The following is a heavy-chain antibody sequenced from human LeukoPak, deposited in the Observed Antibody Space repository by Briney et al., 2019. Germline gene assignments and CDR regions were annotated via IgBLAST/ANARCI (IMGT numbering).Heavy chain of an antibody. V-gene: IGHV3-20*04. D-gene: IGHD3-3*01. Sequence: GGSLRLSCAASGFTFDDYGMSWVRQAPGKGLECVSGTNWNGGSTGYADSVKGRFTISRDNAKNSLYLQMNSLRAEDTALYYCARDSIFGVVINYMDVWGNGTTVTVSS. CDR1: GFTFDDYG. J-gene: IGHJ6*03. CDR3: ARDSIFGVVINYMDV. CDR2: TNWNGGST.